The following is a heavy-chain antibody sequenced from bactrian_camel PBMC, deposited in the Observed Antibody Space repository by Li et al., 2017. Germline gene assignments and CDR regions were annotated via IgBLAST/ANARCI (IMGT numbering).Heavy chain of an antibody. Sequence: HVQLVESGGGLVQPEGSLRLSCAASGFTFSSAVMSWVRQAPGKGLEVVSAIVISGSYTDYADSVKGRFTISRDDAKNALYLQLNSLKTEDTAMYYCTREDPGAGRADWGQGTQVTVS. D-gene: IGHD6*01. V-gene: IGHV3S7*01. CDR2: IVISGSYT. J-gene: IGHJ4*01. CDR1: GFTFSSAV. CDR3: TREDPGAGRAD.